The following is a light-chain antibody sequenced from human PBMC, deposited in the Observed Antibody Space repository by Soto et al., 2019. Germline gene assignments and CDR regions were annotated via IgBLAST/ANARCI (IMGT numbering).Light chain of an antibody. J-gene: IGKJ5*01. CDR2: TAS. CDR1: QSISSH. CDR3: QQSYSTPIS. V-gene: IGKV1-39*01. Sequence: DIRMTQSPSSLSASVGDTFTITCRASQSISSHLNWYQQKPGKAPNLLMYTASNLQSGVPSRFSGSGSGTDFTLTISSLQPEDFATYYCQQSYSTPISFGQGTQLEIK.